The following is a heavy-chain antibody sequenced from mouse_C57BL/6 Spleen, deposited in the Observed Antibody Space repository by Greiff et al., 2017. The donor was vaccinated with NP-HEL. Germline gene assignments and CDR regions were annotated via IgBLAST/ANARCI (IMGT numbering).Heavy chain of an antibody. CDR2: ISSGSSTI. Sequence: EVMLVESGGGLVKPGGSLKLSCAASGFTFSDYGMHWVRQAPEKGLEWVAYISSGSSTIYYADTVKGRFTISRDNAKNTLFLQMTSLRSEDTAMYYCAKPITTVVADYAMDYWGQGTSDTVSS. J-gene: IGHJ4*01. D-gene: IGHD1-1*01. V-gene: IGHV5-17*01. CDR3: AKPITTVVADYAMDY. CDR1: GFTFSDYG.